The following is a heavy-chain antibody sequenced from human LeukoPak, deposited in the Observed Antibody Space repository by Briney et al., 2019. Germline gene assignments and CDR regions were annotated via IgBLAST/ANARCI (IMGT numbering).Heavy chain of an antibody. J-gene: IGHJ4*02. CDR3: GYTNNFYH. D-gene: IGHD3-16*02. Sequence: PGGSLRLSCVASGLTFSGQWLNWVRQAPGQGLEWVANIKHDGREKYYVASVKGRFTISRDDGQNSLSLHMNSVRAEDTAIYYCGYTNNFYHWGQGALVVVSA. CDR1: GLTFSGQW. V-gene: IGHV3-7*01. CDR2: IKHDGREK.